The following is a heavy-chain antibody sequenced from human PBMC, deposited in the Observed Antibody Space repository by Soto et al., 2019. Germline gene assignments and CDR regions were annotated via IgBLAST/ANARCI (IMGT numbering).Heavy chain of an antibody. D-gene: IGHD3-22*01. V-gene: IGHV3-7*01. CDR1: GFSFSTYW. Sequence: EVQLVESGGGLVQPRGSLRLSCAASGFSFSTYWMNWVRQAPGKGLEWVAIIKKDGGENLYVDSVKGRFTISRDNARNSLYLQMTSLRAEYTAVYYCVSVSGFLPDFWGQVTLFTVSS. J-gene: IGHJ4*02. CDR2: IKKDGGEN. CDR3: VSVSGFLPDF.